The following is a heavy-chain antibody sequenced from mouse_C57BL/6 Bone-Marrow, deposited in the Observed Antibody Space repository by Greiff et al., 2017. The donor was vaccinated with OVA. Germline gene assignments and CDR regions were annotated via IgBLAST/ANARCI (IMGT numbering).Heavy chain of an antibody. CDR1: GYTFTSYG. Sequence: VQLQQSGAELARPGASVKLSCKASGYTFTSYGISWVKQRTGQGLEWIGEIYPRSGNTYYNEKFKGKATLTADKSSSTAYMELRSLTSEDSAVYFWERQGNGYDGEGYYFAYWAKAPLSQSPQ. CDR2: IYPRSGNT. CDR3: ERQGNGYDGEGYYFAY. V-gene: IGHV1-81*01. J-gene: IGHJ2*01. D-gene: IGHD2-2*01.